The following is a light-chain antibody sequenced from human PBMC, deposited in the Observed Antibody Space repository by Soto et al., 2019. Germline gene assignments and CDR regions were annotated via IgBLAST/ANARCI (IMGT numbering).Light chain of an antibody. V-gene: IGKV3-15*01. CDR2: GAS. CDR1: ETVSSN. Sequence: IVMTQSPVTLSVSPGDRATLSCRASETVSSNVAWYQQKPGQAPRLLIYGASTRATGIPARFSGSGSGTEFTLIISSLQSEDFAVYYCNQYNNWPPWTLGQGIKVEIX. CDR3: NQYNNWPPWT. J-gene: IGKJ1*01.